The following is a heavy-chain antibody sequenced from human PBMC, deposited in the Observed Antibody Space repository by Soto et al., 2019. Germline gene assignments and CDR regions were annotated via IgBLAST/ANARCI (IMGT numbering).Heavy chain of an antibody. V-gene: IGHV1-69*12. D-gene: IGHD3-10*01. CDR3: ATMKGGSQYYYYGLDV. Sequence: QVQLVQSGAEVKKPGSSVKVSCKASGGTFSSYAISWVRQAPGLGLEWMGGIIPIFGTADYAQKFQGRVTITADESTRTAYMELRSLRSEDTAVYYCATMKGGSQYYYYGLDVWGQGTTVTVSS. CDR1: GGTFSSYA. J-gene: IGHJ6*02. CDR2: IIPIFGTA.